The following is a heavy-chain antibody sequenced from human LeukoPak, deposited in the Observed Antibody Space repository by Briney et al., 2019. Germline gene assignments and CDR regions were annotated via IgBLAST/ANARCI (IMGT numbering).Heavy chain of an antibody. CDR2: ISSSGSTI. CDR1: GFTFSSYE. V-gene: IGHV3-48*03. CDR3: ARGPGEMATIYGY. D-gene: IGHD5-24*01. Sequence: PGGSLRLSCAASGFTFSSYEMNWVRQAPGKGLEWVSYISSSGSTIYYADSVKGRFTISRDNAKNSLYLQMNSLRAEDTAVYYCARGPGEMATIYGYWSQGTLVTVSS. J-gene: IGHJ4*02.